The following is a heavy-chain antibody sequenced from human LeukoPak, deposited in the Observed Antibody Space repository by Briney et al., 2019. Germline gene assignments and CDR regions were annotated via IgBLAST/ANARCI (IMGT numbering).Heavy chain of an antibody. J-gene: IGHJ4*02. V-gene: IGHV3-23*01. CDR1: GFTFSSYA. CDR3: ARGVCSGSNCYTLWFDY. Sequence: GGSLRLSCAASGFTFSSYAMSWVRRAPGKGLEWVSAISGGSGSTYYADSVKGRFTISRDNAKNSLYLQMNSLRAEDTAVYYCARGVCSGSNCYTLWFDYWGQGTLVTVSS. D-gene: IGHD2-15*01. CDR2: ISGGSGST.